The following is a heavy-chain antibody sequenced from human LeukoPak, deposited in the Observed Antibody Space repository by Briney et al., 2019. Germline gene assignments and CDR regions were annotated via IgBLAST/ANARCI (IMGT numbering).Heavy chain of an antibody. Sequence: PGGSLRLSCAASGFTFSSYWMHWVRQAPGKGLVWVSRINSDGSSTSYADSVKGRFTISRDNAKNTLYLQMNSLRAGDTAVYYCARGYYYPPRSYYGMDVWGQGTTVTVSS. D-gene: IGHD3-10*01. CDR3: ARGYYYPPRSYYGMDV. J-gene: IGHJ6*02. CDR1: GFTFSSYW. V-gene: IGHV3-74*01. CDR2: INSDGSST.